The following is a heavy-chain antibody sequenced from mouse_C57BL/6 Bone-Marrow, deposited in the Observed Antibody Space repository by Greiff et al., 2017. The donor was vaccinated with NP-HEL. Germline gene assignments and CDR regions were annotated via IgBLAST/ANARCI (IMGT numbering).Heavy chain of an antibody. V-gene: IGHV2-9-1*01. Sequence: QVQLQQSGPGLVAPSQSLSITCTVSGFSLTSYAISWVRQPPGKGLEWLGVIWTGGGTNYNSALKSRLSISKDNSKSQVFLKMNSLQTDDTARYYCARHYGSSYYWYFDVWGTGTTVTVSS. D-gene: IGHD1-1*01. CDR2: IWTGGGT. CDR1: GFSLTSYA. CDR3: ARHYGSSYYWYFDV. J-gene: IGHJ1*03.